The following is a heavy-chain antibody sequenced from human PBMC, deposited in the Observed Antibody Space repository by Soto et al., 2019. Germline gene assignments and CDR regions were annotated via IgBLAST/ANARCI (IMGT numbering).Heavy chain of an antibody. CDR3: ARSEYGSGTYSIDY. V-gene: IGHV5-51*03. D-gene: IGHD3-10*01. CDR1: RHSFTNYW. Sequence: EVQLVQSGAEVKKPGESLKISCKGSRHSFTNYWIGWVRQMPGKGQEWMGIIYAGDSDTRYSPSFQGQVTISADKSINTACLQWSSLKASDTAMYYSARSEYGSGTYSIDYWGQGTLVTVSS. J-gene: IGHJ4*02. CDR2: IYAGDSDT.